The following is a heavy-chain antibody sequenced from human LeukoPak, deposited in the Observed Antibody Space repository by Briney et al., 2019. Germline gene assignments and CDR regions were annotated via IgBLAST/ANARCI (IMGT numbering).Heavy chain of an antibody. D-gene: IGHD2-15*01. CDR2: ITSGVGIT. CDR3: ARGNMLRDIDY. J-gene: IGHJ4*02. Sequence: GGSLRLSCAASGFTFSNYGMNWVRQAAGKELEWVSIITSGVGITYYADSVKGRFTISRDNSKNTLYLQMSSLTAEDTAVYYCARGNMLRDIDYWGQGTLVTVSS. CDR1: GFTFSNYG. V-gene: IGHV3-23*01.